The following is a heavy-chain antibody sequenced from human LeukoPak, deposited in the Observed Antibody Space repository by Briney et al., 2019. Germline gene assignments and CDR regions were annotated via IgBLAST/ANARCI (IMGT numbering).Heavy chain of an antibody. CDR2: IYYSGST. CDR3: ARTYYYGSGSCGP. V-gene: IGHV4-31*03. D-gene: IGHD3-10*01. J-gene: IGHJ5*02. CDR1: GDSISSGGYY. Sequence: PSETLSLTCTVSGDSISSGGYYWSWIRQHPGKRLKWIGYIYYSGSTYYNPSLKSRVTISVDTSKNQFSLKLSSVTAADTAVYYCARTYYYGSGSCGPWGQGTLVTVSS.